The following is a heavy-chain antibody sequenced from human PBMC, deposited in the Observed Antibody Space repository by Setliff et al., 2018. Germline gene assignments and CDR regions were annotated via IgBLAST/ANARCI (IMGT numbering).Heavy chain of an antibody. J-gene: IGHJ4*02. D-gene: IGHD6-13*01. CDR3: AHRDAIAGPFDY. Sequence: SGPTLVNPTQTLTLTCTFSGFSLTTGGMCVSWIRQPPGKALEWLARIDWDDDKYYSASLKTRLTVSRDIPKNQVVLRLTNIDPVDTATYYCAHRDAIAGPFDYWGQGTLVTVSS. V-gene: IGHV2-70*12. CDR1: GFSLTTGGMC. CDR2: IDWDDDK.